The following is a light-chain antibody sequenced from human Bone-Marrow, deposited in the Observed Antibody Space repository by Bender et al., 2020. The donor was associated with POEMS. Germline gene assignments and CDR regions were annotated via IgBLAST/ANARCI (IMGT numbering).Light chain of an antibody. CDR2: KDK. Sequence: SNELTQPPSVSVSPGQTARITCSADALSDEYVYWYQQKAGQAPLLVIFKDKERPSGIPERFSGSKSGTSASLAISDIQSEDEGDYYCSSWDDSLSGWVFGGGTKLTVL. V-gene: IGLV3-25*02. J-gene: IGLJ3*02. CDR1: ALSDEY. CDR3: SSWDDSLSGWV.